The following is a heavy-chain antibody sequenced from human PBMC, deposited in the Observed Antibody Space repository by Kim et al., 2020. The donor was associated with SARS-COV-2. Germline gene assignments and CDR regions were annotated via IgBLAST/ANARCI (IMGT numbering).Heavy chain of an antibody. J-gene: IGHJ4*02. V-gene: IGHV5-51*01. CDR3: ARAVVGATPVDY. D-gene: IGHD1-26*01. Sequence: SPSCQGQVTISADKSISTAYLQWSSLKASDTAMYYCARAVVGATPVDYWGQGTLVTVSA.